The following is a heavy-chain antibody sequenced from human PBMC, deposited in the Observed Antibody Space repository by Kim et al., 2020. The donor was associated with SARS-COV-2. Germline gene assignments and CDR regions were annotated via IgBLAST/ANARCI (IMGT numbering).Heavy chain of an antibody. CDR3: VKGAILRGADRDY. D-gene: IGHD2-2*02. Sequence: GGSLRLSCAASGLIFSNYGMHWVRQAPGKGLEWVAVISYDGSNKEYADSVKGRFTISRDNSKNTLYLQMDSLRVEDTAVYYCVKGAILRGADRDYWGQGTLVTVSS. V-gene: IGHV3-30*18. CDR1: GLIFSNYG. CDR2: ISYDGSNK. J-gene: IGHJ4*02.